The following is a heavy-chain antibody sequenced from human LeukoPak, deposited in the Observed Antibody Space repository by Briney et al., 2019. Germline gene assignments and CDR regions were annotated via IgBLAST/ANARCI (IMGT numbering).Heavy chain of an antibody. J-gene: IGHJ3*02. D-gene: IGHD3-3*01. Sequence: SETLSLTCAVYGGSFNGYYWSWIRQPPGKGLEWIGEINHSGSTNYNPSLKSRVTISVDTSKNQFSLKLSSVTAADTAVYYCARHLNDDFWSGYYAFDIWGQGTMVTVSS. CDR2: INHSGST. CDR1: GGSFNGYY. CDR3: ARHLNDDFWSGYYAFDI. V-gene: IGHV4-34*01.